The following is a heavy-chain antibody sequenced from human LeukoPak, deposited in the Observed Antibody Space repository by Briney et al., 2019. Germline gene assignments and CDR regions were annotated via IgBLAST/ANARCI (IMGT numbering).Heavy chain of an antibody. CDR3: ASAGAEWELSS. D-gene: IGHD1-26*01. J-gene: IGHJ5*02. V-gene: IGHV4-59*01. Sequence: PSETLSLTCTVSGGSISSYYWSWIRQPPGKGLEWIGYIYYSGSTNYNPSLKSRVTISVDTSKNQFSLKLSSVTAADTAVYYCASAGAEWELSSWGQGTLVTVSS. CDR2: IYYSGST. CDR1: GGSISSYY.